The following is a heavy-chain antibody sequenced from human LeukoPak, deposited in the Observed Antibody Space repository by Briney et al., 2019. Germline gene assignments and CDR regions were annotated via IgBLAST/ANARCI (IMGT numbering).Heavy chain of an antibody. Sequence: GGSLRLSCVASGFSVTSTYMSWVRQAPGKGLEWVSVIYSGGGTKYADSVKGRFTISRDNSKNTVFLQVNSLRAEDTAVYYCARDFSAFDIWGQGTMVAVSS. CDR2: IYSGGGT. J-gene: IGHJ3*02. V-gene: IGHV3-53*01. D-gene: IGHD3-3*01. CDR1: GFSVTSTY. CDR3: ARDFSAFDI.